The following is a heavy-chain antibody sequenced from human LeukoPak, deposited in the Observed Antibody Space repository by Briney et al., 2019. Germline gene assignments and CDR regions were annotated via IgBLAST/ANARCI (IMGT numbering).Heavy chain of an antibody. CDR2: IYYSGST. V-gene: IGHV4-59*01. J-gene: IGHJ3*02. D-gene: IGHD3-3*01. Sequence: TSETLSLTCTVSGVSISSYYWSWIRQPPGKGLEWIGYIYYSGSTNYNPSLKSRVTISVDTSKNQFSLKLSSVTAADTAVYYCARSREWSDAFDIWGQGTMVTVSS. CDR3: ARSREWSDAFDI. CDR1: GVSISSYY.